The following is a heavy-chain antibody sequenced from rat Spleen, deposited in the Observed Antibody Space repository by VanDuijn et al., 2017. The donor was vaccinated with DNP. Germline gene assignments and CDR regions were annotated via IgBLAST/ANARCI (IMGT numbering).Heavy chain of an antibody. CDR3: ARWSSSHWYFDF. CDR1: GFTFSNYD. V-gene: IGHV5-25*01. Sequence: EVQLVESGGGLVQPGRSLKLSCAASGFTFSNYDMAWVRRAPTKGLEWVASISPTGGSTYYGDSVKGRFTISRDNAKSILYLQMNSLRSEDMATYYCARWSSSHWYFDFWGPGTMVTVSS. D-gene: IGHD1-2*01. CDR2: ISPTGGST. J-gene: IGHJ1*01.